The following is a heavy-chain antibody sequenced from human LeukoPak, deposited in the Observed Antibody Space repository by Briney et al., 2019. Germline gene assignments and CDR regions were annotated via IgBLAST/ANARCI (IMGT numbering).Heavy chain of an antibody. CDR3: ARSRARAFDY. V-gene: IGHV4-59*01. Sequence: TPSETLSLTCTVSGGSISSYYWSWIRQPPGKGLEWIGYIYYSGSTNYNPSLKSRVTISVDTSKNQFSLKLSSVTAADTAVYYCARSRARAFDYWGQGTLVTVSS. J-gene: IGHJ4*02. CDR1: GGSISSYY. CDR2: IYYSGST.